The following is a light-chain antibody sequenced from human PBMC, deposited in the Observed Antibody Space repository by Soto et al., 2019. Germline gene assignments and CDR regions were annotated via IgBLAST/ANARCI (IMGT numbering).Light chain of an antibody. J-gene: IGLJ1*01. CDR3: ASFAGGTYV. Sequence: QSVLTQPPSASGSPGQSVTISCTGTSSDVGAYIFVSWYQQHPGKAPKLMVYDVNRRPPGVPDRFFGSKSGNTASLTVSGLQAEDEDDYYCASFAGGTYVFGTGTKVTVL. CDR1: SSDVGAYIF. CDR2: DVN. V-gene: IGLV2-8*01.